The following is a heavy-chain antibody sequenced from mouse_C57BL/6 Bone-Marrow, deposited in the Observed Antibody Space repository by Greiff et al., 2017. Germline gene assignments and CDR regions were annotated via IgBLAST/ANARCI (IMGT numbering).Heavy chain of an antibody. D-gene: IGHD2-3*01. CDR3: ARHYDGYYYAMDY. J-gene: IGHJ4*01. CDR2: INPNNGGT. CDR1: GYTFTDYN. V-gene: IGHV1-22*01. Sequence: EVKLQQSGPELVKPGASVKMSCKASGYTFTDYNMHWVKQSHGKSLEWIGYINPNNGGTSYNQKFKGKATLTVNKSSSTAYMELRSLTSEDSAVYYCARHYDGYYYAMDYWGQGTSVTVSS.